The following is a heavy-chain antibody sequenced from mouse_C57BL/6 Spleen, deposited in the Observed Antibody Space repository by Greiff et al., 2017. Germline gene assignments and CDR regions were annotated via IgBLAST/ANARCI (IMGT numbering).Heavy chain of an antibody. CDR2: INPYNGDT. CDR1: GYSFTGYF. V-gene: IGHV1-20*01. J-gene: IGHJ4*01. D-gene: IGHD3-1*01. CDR3: ATDGATGYAMDY. Sequence: EVQLVESGPELVKPGDSVKISCKASGYSFTGYFMNWVMQSHGKSLEWIGRINPYNGDTFYNQKFKGKATLTVDKSSSTAHMELRSLTSEDSAVYYCATDGATGYAMDYWGQGTSVTVSS.